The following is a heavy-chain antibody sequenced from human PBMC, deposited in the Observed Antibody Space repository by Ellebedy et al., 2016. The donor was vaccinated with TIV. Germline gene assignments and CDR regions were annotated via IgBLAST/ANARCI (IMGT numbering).Heavy chain of an antibody. CDR1: GFSFRSYW. Sequence: GESLKISCAASGFSFRSYWMSWVRQAPGKGLEWVADVNQDGSQKYHVDSVKGRFTISRDNAKKSLYLQMNSLGADDTAMYYCASDGSYGDYRSPTHAFVMWGQGTMVSVSS. V-gene: IGHV3-7*01. CDR3: ASDGSYGDYRSPTHAFVM. J-gene: IGHJ3*02. CDR2: VNQDGSQK. D-gene: IGHD4-17*01.